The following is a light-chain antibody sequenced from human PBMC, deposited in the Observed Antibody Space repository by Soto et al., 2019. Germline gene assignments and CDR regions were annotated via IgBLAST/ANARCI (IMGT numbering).Light chain of an antibody. CDR3: QQSYSTPLT. V-gene: IGKV1-39*01. CDR1: QSISSY. Sequence: DIQMTQSPSSLSAPVGDRVTITCRASQSISSYLNWYQQKPGKAPNLLIYAASSLQSGVPSRFSGSGSGTDFTLTISSLQPEDFATYYCQQSYSTPLTFGGGTKVDI. CDR2: AAS. J-gene: IGKJ4*01.